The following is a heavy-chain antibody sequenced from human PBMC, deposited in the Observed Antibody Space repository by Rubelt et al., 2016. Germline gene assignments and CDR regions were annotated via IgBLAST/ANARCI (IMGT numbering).Heavy chain of an antibody. V-gene: IGHV4-31*03. J-gene: IGHJ4*02. D-gene: IGHD6-13*01. Sequence: QVQLQESGPGLVKPSQTLSLTCTVSGGSISSGGYYWSWIRQHPGKGLEWIGYIYYSGSTYENPSLKRRVTISVYTSKNQCSLKLSSVTAADTAVYYCARDTAAAGTSHWGQGTLVTVSS. CDR1: GGSISSGGYY. CDR3: ARDTAAAGTSH. CDR2: IYYSGST.